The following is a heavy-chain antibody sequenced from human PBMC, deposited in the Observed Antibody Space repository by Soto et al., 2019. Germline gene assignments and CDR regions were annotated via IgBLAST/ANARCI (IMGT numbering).Heavy chain of an antibody. CDR2: VAYEGSNK. Sequence: GSLRLSCAASGXTFSSYSMDWVRQAPGRGLEGVAFVAYEGSNKYYADSVKGRFTISRDNSKNTLYLKMNSLRAADTAVYYCERDPQRYDFWSGYSSSGVSFPYGMAVWGQGTTVTVSS. CDR3: ERDPQRYDFWSGYSSSGVSFPYGMAV. D-gene: IGHD3-3*01. CDR1: GXTFSSYS. V-gene: IGHV3-30-3*01. J-gene: IGHJ6*02.